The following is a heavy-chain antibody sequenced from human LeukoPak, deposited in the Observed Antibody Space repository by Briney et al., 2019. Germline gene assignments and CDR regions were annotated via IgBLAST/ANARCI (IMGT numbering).Heavy chain of an antibody. V-gene: IGHV3-23*01. Sequence: GGSLRPSCAASGFTFSSYAMSWVRQAPGKGLEWVSAISGSGGSTYYADSVKGRFTISRDNSKNTLYLQMNSLRAEDTAVYYCAKEGFRSPEHSSTDYWGQGTLVTVSS. CDR1: GFTFSSYA. D-gene: IGHD6-13*01. J-gene: IGHJ4*02. CDR2: ISGSGGST. CDR3: AKEGFRSPEHSSTDY.